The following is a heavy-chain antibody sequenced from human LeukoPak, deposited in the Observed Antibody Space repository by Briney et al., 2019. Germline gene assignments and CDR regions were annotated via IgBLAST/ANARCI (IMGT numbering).Heavy chain of an antibody. Sequence: PSETLSLTCTVSGRSISSYYWSWIRQPPGKGLEWLGYIYYSGSTNYNPSLKSRVTISVDTSKNQFSLKLSSVTAADTAVYYCARGIAVAGTTRTDYWGQGTLVTVSS. CDR1: GRSISSYY. J-gene: IGHJ4*02. V-gene: IGHV4-59*01. CDR2: IYYSGST. CDR3: ARGIAVAGTTRTDY. D-gene: IGHD6-19*01.